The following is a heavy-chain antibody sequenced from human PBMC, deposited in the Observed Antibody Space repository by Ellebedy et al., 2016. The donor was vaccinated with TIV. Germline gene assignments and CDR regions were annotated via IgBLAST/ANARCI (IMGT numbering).Heavy chain of an antibody. Sequence: PGGSLRLSCAASGFTFSDYGMHWVRQAPGKGLEWVALIRYDGNNKYYADSVKGRFTISRDNSKTSLYLQMNSLRPEDTAVYYCAKEGVIRDWYFDLWGRGTLVTVSS. D-gene: IGHD3-16*01. J-gene: IGHJ2*01. CDR1: GFTFSDYG. V-gene: IGHV3-30*02. CDR3: AKEGVIRDWYFDL. CDR2: IRYDGNNK.